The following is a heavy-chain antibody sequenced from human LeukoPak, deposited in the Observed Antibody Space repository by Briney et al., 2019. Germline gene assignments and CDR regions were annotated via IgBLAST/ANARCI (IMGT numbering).Heavy chain of an antibody. CDR3: ARLGGSSNFDY. Sequence: SETLSLTCTVSGGSISSYYWSWIRQPPGKGLEWIGYIYTSGSTNYNPSLKSRVTISVDTSENQFSLKLSSVTAADTAVYYCARLGGSSNFDYWGQGTLVTVSS. J-gene: IGHJ4*02. CDR2: IYTSGST. V-gene: IGHV4-4*09. CDR1: GGSISSYY. D-gene: IGHD1-26*01.